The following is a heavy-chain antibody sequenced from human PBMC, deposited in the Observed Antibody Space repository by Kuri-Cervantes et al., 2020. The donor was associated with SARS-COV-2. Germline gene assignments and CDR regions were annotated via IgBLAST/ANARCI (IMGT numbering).Heavy chain of an antibody. CDR1: GFTVSRNY. CDR3: AKHSSSTYPTPFDY. V-gene: IGHV3-53*01. Sequence: GESLKISCAVSGFTVSRNYMSWVRQAPGKGLEWVSIIYRGGTTYYADSVKGRFTISRDNSKNTLYLQMNSLRAEDTAIYSCAKHSSSTYPTPFDYWGQGALVTVSS. CDR2: IYRGGTT. D-gene: IGHD2/OR15-2a*01. J-gene: IGHJ4*02.